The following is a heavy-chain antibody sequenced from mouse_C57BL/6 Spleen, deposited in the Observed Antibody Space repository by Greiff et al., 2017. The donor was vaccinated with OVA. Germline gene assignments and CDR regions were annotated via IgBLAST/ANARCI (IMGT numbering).Heavy chain of an antibody. J-gene: IGHJ1*03. CDR3: ARRGTSGYFDV. V-gene: IGHV1-82*01. CDR1: GYAFSNSW. Sequence: VQLQQSGPELVKPGASVKISCKASGYAFSNSWMNWVKQRPGKGLEWIGRIYPGDGDTNYNGKFKGKATLTSDKSSSTAYMQLSSLTSEDSAVYFCARRGTSGYFDVWGTGTTVTVSS. CDR2: IYPGDGDT. D-gene: IGHD3-3*01.